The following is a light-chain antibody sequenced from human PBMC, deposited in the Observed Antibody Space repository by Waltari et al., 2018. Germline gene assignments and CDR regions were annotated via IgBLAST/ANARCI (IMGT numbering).Light chain of an antibody. Sequence: SYELTQPSSVSVSPGQTARTTCSGDILAKTHARWFQQKPGQAPLLVIFQDNLRPSGIPERFSGSSSGTTVTLTISGAHVDDEADYHCYSASDNNLVIFGGGTKLTVL. CDR1: ILAKTH. CDR3: YSASDNNLVI. V-gene: IGLV3-27*01. J-gene: IGLJ2*01. CDR2: QDN.